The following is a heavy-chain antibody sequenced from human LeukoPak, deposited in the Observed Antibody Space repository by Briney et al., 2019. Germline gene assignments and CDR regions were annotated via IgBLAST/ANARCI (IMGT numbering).Heavy chain of an antibody. CDR1: SGSISSSSYY. D-gene: IGHD1-26*01. J-gene: IGHJ4*02. CDR2: IYYDGAT. Sequence: SETLSPTCTVSSGSISSSSYYWGWMRQPPGKGLQWIGTIYYDGATQYNPSLKCRVTISVDTYKNQFSLKLTSVTAADTAVYYCAREDRVGATTGSDHWGQGTLVTVSS. CDR3: AREDRVGATTGSDH. V-gene: IGHV4-39*01.